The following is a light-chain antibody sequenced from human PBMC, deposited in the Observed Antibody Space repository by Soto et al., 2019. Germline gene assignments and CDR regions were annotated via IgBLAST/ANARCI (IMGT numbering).Light chain of an antibody. CDR1: SSNTGAGYD. J-gene: IGLJ1*01. CDR2: GNS. CDR3: QSYDSSLSGSSYV. V-gene: IGLV1-40*01. Sequence: QCVLTRPPSVSGSPGQRVTISCTGSSSNTGAGYDVHWYQQLPGTAPKLLIYGNSNRPSGVPDRFSGPKSGTSASLAITGLQAEDEADYYCQSYDSSLSGSSYVFGTGTKVTVL.